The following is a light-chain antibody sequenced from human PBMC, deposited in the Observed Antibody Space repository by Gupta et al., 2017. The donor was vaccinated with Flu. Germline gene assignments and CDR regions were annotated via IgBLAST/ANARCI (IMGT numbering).Light chain of an antibody. J-gene: IGKJ2*01. CDR3: QQSDSTPPYT. Sequence: DIQMTQSPSSLSASVGDRVTTTCRASQSISSYLNWYQQKPGKAPKLLIYAASSLQSGVPSRFSGSGSGTDFTLTISSLQPEDFATYYCQQSDSTPPYTFGQGTKLEIK. V-gene: IGKV1-39*01. CDR2: AAS. CDR1: QSISSY.